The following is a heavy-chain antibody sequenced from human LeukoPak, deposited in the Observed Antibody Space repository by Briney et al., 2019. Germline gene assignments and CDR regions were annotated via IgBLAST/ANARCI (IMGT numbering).Heavy chain of an antibody. Sequence: SETLSLTCAVSGGPFSGYFWSWIRQPPGKGLEWIGYIYYSGSTNYNPSLKSRVTISVDTSKNQFSLKLSSVTAADTAVYYCASMTTKHPYYYYGMDVWGQGTTVTVSS. D-gene: IGHD1-14*01. CDR1: GGPFSGYF. CDR3: ASMTTKHPYYYYGMDV. CDR2: IYYSGST. V-gene: IGHV4-59*08. J-gene: IGHJ6*02.